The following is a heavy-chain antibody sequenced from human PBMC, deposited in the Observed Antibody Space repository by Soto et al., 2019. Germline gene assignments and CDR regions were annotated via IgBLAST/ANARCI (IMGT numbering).Heavy chain of an antibody. V-gene: IGHV3-23*01. CDR1: GLAFSNFP. CDR2: IRGRSLDT. D-gene: IGHD2-2*01. CDR3: VSSPADAFRKHVAY. J-gene: IGHJ4*02. Sequence: PGGSLRLSCATSGLAFSNFPMIWVRRAPGKGLEWVSSIRGRSLDTHYADSVKGRFTVSRDNSKNLVYLHMSSLRAEDTAMYYCVSSPADAFRKHVAYWDQGHLVTDS.